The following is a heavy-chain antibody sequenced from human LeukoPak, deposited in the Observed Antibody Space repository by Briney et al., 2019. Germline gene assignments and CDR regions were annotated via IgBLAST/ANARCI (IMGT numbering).Heavy chain of an antibody. D-gene: IGHD5-18*01. V-gene: IGHV3-7*01. CDR3: ARDRPRGYSYGTVVDY. CDR2: IKQDGSEK. CDR1: GFTFSSYW. J-gene: IGHJ4*02. Sequence: PGGSLRLSCAASGFTFSSYWKSWVRQAPGKGLEWVANIKQDGSEKYYVDSVKGRFTISRDNAKNSLYLQMNSLRAEDTAVYYCARDRPRGYSYGTVVDYWGQGTLVTVSS.